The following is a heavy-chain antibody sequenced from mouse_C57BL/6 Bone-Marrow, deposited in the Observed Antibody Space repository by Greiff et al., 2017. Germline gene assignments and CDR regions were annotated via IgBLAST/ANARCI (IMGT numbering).Heavy chain of an antibody. D-gene: IGHD1-2*01. J-gene: IGHJ4*01. CDR1: GFTFSSYA. CDR3: ARDGYPRDY. CDR2: ISDGGSYT. V-gene: IGHV5-4*01. Sequence: EVKLQESGGGLVKPGGSLKLSCAASGFTFSSYAMSWVRQTPEKRLEWVATISDGGSYTYYPDNVKGRFTISRDKSKNNLYLQMSHLKSEDTAMYYCARDGYPRDYWGQGTSVTVSS.